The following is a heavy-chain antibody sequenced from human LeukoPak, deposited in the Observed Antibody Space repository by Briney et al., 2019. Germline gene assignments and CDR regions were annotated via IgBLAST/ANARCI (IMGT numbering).Heavy chain of an antibody. V-gene: IGHV4-39*01. J-gene: IGHJ4*02. CDR2: VHYSGST. D-gene: IGHD6-19*01. CDR3: ARLAPPTWYTSGWSFDY. Sequence: SETLSLTCTVSDGSISSSSYYWGWIRQPPGKGLEWIGTVHYSGSTYYNPSLKSRITISVDTSKNQFSLNLSSVTAADTAVYYCARLAPPTWYTSGWSFDYWGQGTLVTVSS. CDR1: DGSISSSSYY.